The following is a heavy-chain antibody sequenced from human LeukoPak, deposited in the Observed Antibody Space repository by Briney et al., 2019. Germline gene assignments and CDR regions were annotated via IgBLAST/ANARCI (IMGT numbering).Heavy chain of an antibody. CDR1: GDSISSYD. CDR3: AREVPYYYDSSGYYDG. D-gene: IGHD3-22*01. V-gene: IGHV3-53*01. J-gene: IGHJ4*02. Sequence: PSETLSLTCTVSGDSISSYDWSWVRQAPGKGLEWVSVIYSGGSTYYADSVKGRFTISRDNSKNTLYLQMNSLRAEDTAVYYCAREVPYYYDSSGYYDGWGQGTLVTVSS. CDR2: IYSGGST.